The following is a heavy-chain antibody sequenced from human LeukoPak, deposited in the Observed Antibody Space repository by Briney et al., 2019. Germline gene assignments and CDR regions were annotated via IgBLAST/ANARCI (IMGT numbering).Heavy chain of an antibody. CDR1: GYTFTSYY. CDR2: INPSGGST. CDR3: ARANSPEDYSYGRRLGSNWFDP. Sequence: ASVKVSCKASGYTFTSYYMHWVRQAPGQGLEWMGIINPSGGSTSYAQKFQGRVTMTRDTSTSTVYMELGSLRSEDTAVYYCARANSPEDYSYGRRLGSNWFDPWGQGTLVTVSS. J-gene: IGHJ5*02. V-gene: IGHV1-46*01. D-gene: IGHD5-18*01.